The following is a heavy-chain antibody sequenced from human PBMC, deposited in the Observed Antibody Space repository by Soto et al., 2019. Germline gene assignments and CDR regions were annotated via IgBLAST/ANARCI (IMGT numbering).Heavy chain of an antibody. J-gene: IGHJ3*02. CDR1: GFTFSSYA. Sequence: PGGALRLSCAASGFTFSSYAMSWVRQAPGKGLEWVSAISGSGGSTYYADSVKGRFTISRDNSKNTLYLQMSSLRAEDTAVYYCVYLGSSTTNDAFDIWGQGTMVTVSS. CDR2: ISGSGGST. CDR3: VYLGSSTTNDAFDI. V-gene: IGHV3-23*01. D-gene: IGHD6-6*01.